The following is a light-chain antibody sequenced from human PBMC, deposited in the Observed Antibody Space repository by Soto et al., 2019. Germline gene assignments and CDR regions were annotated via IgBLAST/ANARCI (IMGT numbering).Light chain of an antibody. CDR3: CSYAGRYTWV. Sequence: QAVVTQPRSVSGSPGQSVTISCTGTSSDVGDYNYVSWYQQHPGKAPKLLIYAVNMRPSGVPDRFSGSKSGNTASLTISGLQAEDEADYSCCSYAGRYTWVFGGGTKLTVL. V-gene: IGLV2-11*01. CDR2: AVN. CDR1: SSDVGDYNY. J-gene: IGLJ3*02.